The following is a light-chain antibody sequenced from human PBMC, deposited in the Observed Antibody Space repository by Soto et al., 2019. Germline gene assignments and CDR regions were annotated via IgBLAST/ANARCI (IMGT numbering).Light chain of an antibody. CDR1: QNINND. J-gene: IGKJ5*01. V-gene: IGKV3-15*01. CDR2: GIS. CDR3: QQDSQWPIT. Sequence: MVLPQSYAPLSVSPGERATLSCMGSQNINNDYLAWYQQKPGQAPRLLIYGISTRAPGVPARFSGSGSGTEFTLSITSLQSEDFAVYSCQQDSQWPITFGQGTRLEIK.